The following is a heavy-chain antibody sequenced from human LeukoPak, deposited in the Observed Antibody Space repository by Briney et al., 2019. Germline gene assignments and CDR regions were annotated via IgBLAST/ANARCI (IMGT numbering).Heavy chain of an antibody. CDR1: GYTFTSYG. Sequence: GASVKVSCKASGYTFTSYGISWVRQAPGQGLEWMGWVSAYNGNTNYAQKLQGRVTMTTDTSTSTAYMELRSLRSDDTAVYYCARDHYGSGSYYNVFGFYWGPGTLVTVSS. D-gene: IGHD3-10*01. CDR3: ARDHYGSGSYYNVFGFY. CDR2: VSAYNGNT. V-gene: IGHV1-18*01. J-gene: IGHJ4*02.